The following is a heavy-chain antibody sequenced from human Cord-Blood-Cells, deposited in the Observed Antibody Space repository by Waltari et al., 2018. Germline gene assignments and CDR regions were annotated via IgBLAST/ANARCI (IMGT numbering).Heavy chain of an antibody. Sequence: QLQLQESGPGLVKPSATLSLTCTVSGASICSIRSYWGLTRQPPGKGLECIGSIYYSGSTYYNPSLKSRVTISVDTSKNQFSLKLSSVTAADTAVYYCARLKASSSSSVGYFDYWGQGTLVTVSS. D-gene: IGHD6-6*01. CDR3: ARLKASSSSSVGYFDY. CDR2: IYYSGST. CDR1: GASICSIRSY. V-gene: IGHV4-39*01. J-gene: IGHJ4*02.